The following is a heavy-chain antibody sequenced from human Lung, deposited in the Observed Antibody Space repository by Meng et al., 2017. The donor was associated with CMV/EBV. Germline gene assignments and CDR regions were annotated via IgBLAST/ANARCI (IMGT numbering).Heavy chain of an antibody. D-gene: IGHD3-3*01. Sequence: ASVKVSXKASGYTFTYYYIHWVRQAPGQGLEWMGIINASGGNTNYAQKFQGRVTMTRDTSTSTVYMELSSLRSEDTAVYYCARGQGSTFGTGYGMDVWGQGNXVNGAS. J-gene: IGHJ6*02. CDR2: INASGGNT. CDR1: GYTFTYYY. CDR3: ARGQGSTFGTGYGMDV. V-gene: IGHV1-46*01.